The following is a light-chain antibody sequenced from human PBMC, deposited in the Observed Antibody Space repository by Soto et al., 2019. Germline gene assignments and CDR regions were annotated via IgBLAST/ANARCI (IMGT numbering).Light chain of an antibody. J-gene: IGKJ2*01. Sequence: EIVLTKSPGTLSLSAGERATLSCRASQSVSSSYLAWYQEKVGQAPRLLIYGTSNRATGVPDRFSGSGSGTDFTLTISRLEPEDFALYYCQQYISSPYNFGQGTKVDIK. CDR3: QQYISSPYN. CDR1: QSVSSSY. V-gene: IGKV3-20*01. CDR2: GTS.